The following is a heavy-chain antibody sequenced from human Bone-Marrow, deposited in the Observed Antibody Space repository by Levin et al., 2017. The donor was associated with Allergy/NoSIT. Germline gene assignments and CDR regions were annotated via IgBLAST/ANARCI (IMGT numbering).Heavy chain of an antibody. CDR3: ARRIQLWSVYFDY. CDR1: GGSISSSSYY. CDR2: IYYSGST. J-gene: IGHJ4*02. V-gene: IGHV4-39*01. D-gene: IGHD5-18*01. Sequence: PSETLSLTCTVSGGSISSSSYYWGWIRQPPGKGLEWIGSIYYSGSTYYNPSLKSRVTISVDTSKNQFSLKLSSVTAADTAVYYCARRIQLWSVYFDYWGQGTLVTVSS.